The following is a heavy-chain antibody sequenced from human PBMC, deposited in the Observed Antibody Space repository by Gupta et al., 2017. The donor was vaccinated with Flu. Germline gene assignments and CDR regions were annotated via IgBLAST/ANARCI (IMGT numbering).Heavy chain of an antibody. Sequence: QVQLQESGPGLVKPSETLSLTCAVSGYSISSGYYWGWIRQPPGKGLEWIGSIYHSGSTYYNPSLKSRVTISVDTSKNQFSLKLSSVTAADTAVYYCASNTAMVFYWGQGTLVTVSS. CDR2: IYHSGST. CDR1: GYSISSGYY. CDR3: ASNTAMVFY. D-gene: IGHD5-18*01. J-gene: IGHJ4*02. V-gene: IGHV4-38-2*01.